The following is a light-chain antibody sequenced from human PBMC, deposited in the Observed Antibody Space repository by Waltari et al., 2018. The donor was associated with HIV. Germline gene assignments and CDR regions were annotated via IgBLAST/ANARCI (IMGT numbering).Light chain of an antibody. CDR3: GTWDTTLSAVV. V-gene: IGLV1-51*01. CDR1: HSTIAPNY. Sequence: QSLLTQPPSVSAAPGQIVTISCSGTHSTIAPNYISWYQHLPGTAPKLIIYDNDKRPSGIPDRFSGSKSGTSATLGVSGLQTGDEADYFCGTWDTTLSAVVFGGGNKLTVL. J-gene: IGLJ2*01. CDR2: DND.